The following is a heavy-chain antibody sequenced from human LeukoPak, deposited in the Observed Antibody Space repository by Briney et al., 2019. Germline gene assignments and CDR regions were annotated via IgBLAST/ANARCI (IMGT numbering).Heavy chain of an antibody. Sequence: GGSLRLSCAASGFTFSIFAMIWVRQPPGKGLEWVSAISGSGGSTYYADSVKGRFTISRDNSKNTLYLQMNSLRAEDTAVYYCAKDFAQQLVGGYFDYWGQGTLVTVSS. V-gene: IGHV3-23*01. D-gene: IGHD6-13*01. CDR1: GFTFSIFA. CDR3: AKDFAQQLVGGYFDY. CDR2: ISGSGGST. J-gene: IGHJ4*02.